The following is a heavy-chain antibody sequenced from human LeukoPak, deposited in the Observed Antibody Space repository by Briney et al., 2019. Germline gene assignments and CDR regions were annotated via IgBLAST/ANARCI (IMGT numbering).Heavy chain of an antibody. CDR1: GFTFSSYA. V-gene: IGHV3-30-3*01. Sequence: PGRSLRLSCAASGFTFSSYAMHWVRQAPGKGLEWVAVISYDGSNKYYADSVKGRLTISRDNSKNTLYLQMNSLRAEDTAVYYCAKDYVPMVWGSYRYLDYWGQGTLVTVSS. CDR2: ISYDGSNK. D-gene: IGHD3-16*02. J-gene: IGHJ4*02. CDR3: AKDYVPMVWGSYRYLDY.